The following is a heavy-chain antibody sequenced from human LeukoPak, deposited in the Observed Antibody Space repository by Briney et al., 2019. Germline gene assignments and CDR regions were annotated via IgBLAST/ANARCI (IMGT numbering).Heavy chain of an antibody. V-gene: IGHV3-7*02. D-gene: IGHD6-19*01. CDR3: ARGSDGWFAFDY. CDR2: IKQDGSET. J-gene: IGHJ4*02. Sequence: PGGSLRLSCAASGFTFSSYWMTWVRQAPGKGLEWVANIKQDGSETYYVDSVKGRLTISRDNAKNSLYLQMNSLRAEDTAVYYCARGSDGWFAFDYWGQGILVTVSS. CDR1: GFTFSSYW.